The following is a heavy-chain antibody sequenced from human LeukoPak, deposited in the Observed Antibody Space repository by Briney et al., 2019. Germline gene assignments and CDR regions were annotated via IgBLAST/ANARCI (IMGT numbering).Heavy chain of an antibody. D-gene: IGHD6-19*01. J-gene: IGHJ5*02. CDR3: AGSSGWYNNWFDP. V-gene: IGHV5-51*01. Sequence: GESLKISCKGSGYSFTSYWIGWVRQLPGKGLEWMGIIYPGDSDTRYSPSFQGQVTISTDKSISTAYLQWSSLKASDTAMYYCAGSSGWYNNWFDPWGQGTLVTVSS. CDR1: GYSFTSYW. CDR2: IYPGDSDT.